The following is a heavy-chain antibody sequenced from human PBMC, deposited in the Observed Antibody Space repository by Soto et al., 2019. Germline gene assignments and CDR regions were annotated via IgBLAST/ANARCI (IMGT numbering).Heavy chain of an antibody. CDR1: AASFSKYY. CDR3: ASVTFGGVVLAH. D-gene: IGHD3-16*01. J-gene: IGHJ4*02. V-gene: IGHV4-59*13. Sequence: SETLSLTCTVSAASFSKYYWTWIRQPPGKGLEWIGYIYFNGNTNYNPSLKRRVTISVDTSKKQISLNLTSVTDADTAVYFCASVTFGGVVLAHWGQGTLDTVSS. CDR2: IYFNGNT.